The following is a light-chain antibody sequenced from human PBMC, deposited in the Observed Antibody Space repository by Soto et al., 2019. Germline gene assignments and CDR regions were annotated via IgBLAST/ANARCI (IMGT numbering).Light chain of an antibody. V-gene: IGLV2-23*01. CDR1: SSDVGSYNL. CDR3: CSYAGSSVA. CDR2: EGS. J-gene: IGLJ2*01. Sequence: QSALTQPASVSGSPGQSITISCTGTSSDVGSYNLVSWYQQHPGKAPKLMIYEGSKRPSGVSNRFSGSKSGNTASLTISGGQAEDEAEYYCCSYAGSSVAFGGGTKLTVL.